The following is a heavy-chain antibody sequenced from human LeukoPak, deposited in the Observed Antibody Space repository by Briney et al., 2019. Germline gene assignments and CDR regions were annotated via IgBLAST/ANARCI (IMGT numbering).Heavy chain of an antibody. Sequence: GGPLRLSCAASGFTFSSYRMNWAHQAPGKGLEWVASINHNGNVNYYVDSVKGRFTISRDNVKNSLYLQMSNLRAEDTAVYFCARGGGLDVWGQGATVTVSS. CDR2: INHNGNVN. CDR3: ARGGGLDV. V-gene: IGHV3-7*03. D-gene: IGHD3-16*01. J-gene: IGHJ6*02. CDR1: GFTFSSYR.